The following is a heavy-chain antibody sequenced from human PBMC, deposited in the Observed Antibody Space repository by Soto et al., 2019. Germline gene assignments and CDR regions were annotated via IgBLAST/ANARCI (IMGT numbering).Heavy chain of an antibody. Sequence: PGGSLRLSCTASGFTFGDYAMSWFRQAPGKGLEWVGFIRSKAYGGTTEYAASVEGRFTISRDDSKSIAYLQMNSLKTEDTAVYYCTRVSGYEYSGYDLFDYWGQGTLVTVSS. J-gene: IGHJ4*02. V-gene: IGHV3-49*03. CDR1: GFTFGDYA. CDR2: IRSKAYGGTT. CDR3: TRVSGYEYSGYDLFDY. D-gene: IGHD5-12*01.